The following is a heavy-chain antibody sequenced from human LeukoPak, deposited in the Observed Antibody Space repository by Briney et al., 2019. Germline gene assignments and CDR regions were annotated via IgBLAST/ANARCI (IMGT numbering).Heavy chain of an antibody. CDR1: GGSISSYY. D-gene: IGHD2-21*01. CDR2: IYYSGST. Sequence: SETLSLTCTVSGGSISSYYWSWIRQPPGKGLEWIGYIYYSGSTNYNPSLKSRVTISVDTSKNQFSLKLSSVAAADTAVYYCARGGINIVVEGGMDVWGQGTTVTVSS. J-gene: IGHJ6*02. CDR3: ARGGINIVVEGGMDV. V-gene: IGHV4-59*01.